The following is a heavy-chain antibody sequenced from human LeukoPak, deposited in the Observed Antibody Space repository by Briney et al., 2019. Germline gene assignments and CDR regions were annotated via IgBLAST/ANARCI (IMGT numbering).Heavy chain of an antibody. CDR1: GFTFSSYG. V-gene: IGHV3-23*01. D-gene: IGHD3-10*01. CDR2: ITGSGGST. J-gene: IGHJ4*02. Sequence: PGGSLRLSCAASGFTFSSYGMTWVRQAPGKGLEWVSAITGSGGSTYYADSVRGRFTISRDNANNSLSLQMNSLRAEDTAVYYCARETNLISSGLDSWGLGTLVTVSS. CDR3: ARETNLISSGLDS.